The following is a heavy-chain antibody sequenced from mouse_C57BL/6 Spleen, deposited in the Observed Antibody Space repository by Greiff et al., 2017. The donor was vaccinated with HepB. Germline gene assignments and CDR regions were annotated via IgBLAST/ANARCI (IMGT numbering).Heavy chain of an antibody. J-gene: IGHJ2*01. Sequence: EVQLVESGGGLVKPGGSLKLSCAASGFTFSSYALSWVRQTPEKRLEWVATISDGGSYTYYPDNVKGRFTISRDNAKNNLYLQMRHLKSEDTAMYDCARAYGSSPRFDYWGQGTTLTVSS. CDR2: ISDGGSYT. CDR3: ARAYGSSPRFDY. D-gene: IGHD1-1*01. CDR1: GFTFSSYA. V-gene: IGHV5-4*01.